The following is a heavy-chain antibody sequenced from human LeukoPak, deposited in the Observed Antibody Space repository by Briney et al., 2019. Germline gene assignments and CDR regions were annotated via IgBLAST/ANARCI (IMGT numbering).Heavy chain of an antibody. Sequence: SETLSLTCAVYGGSFSGYYWSWIRQPPGKGLEWIGEIYHSGSTNYNPSLKSRVTISVDTSKNQFSLKLSSVTAADTAVYYCARGRTYGSGSYLSYWGQGTLVTVSS. D-gene: IGHD3-10*01. J-gene: IGHJ4*02. CDR2: IYHSGST. V-gene: IGHV4-34*01. CDR3: ARGRTYGSGSYLSY. CDR1: GGSFSGYY.